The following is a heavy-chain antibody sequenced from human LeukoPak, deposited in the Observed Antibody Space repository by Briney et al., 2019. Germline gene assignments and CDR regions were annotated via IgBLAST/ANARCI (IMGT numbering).Heavy chain of an antibody. V-gene: IGHV3-33*01. CDR3: ARDQREYCSSTSCSTPPMDV. J-gene: IGHJ6*04. CDR1: GFTFSSYG. Sequence: SGGSLRLSCAASGFTFSSYGMHWVRQAPGKGLEWVAVIWYDGSNKYYADSVKGRFTISRDNAKNSLYLQMNSLRAEDTAVYYCARDQREYCSSTSCSTPPMDVWGKGTTVTVSS. D-gene: IGHD2-2*01. CDR2: IWYDGSNK.